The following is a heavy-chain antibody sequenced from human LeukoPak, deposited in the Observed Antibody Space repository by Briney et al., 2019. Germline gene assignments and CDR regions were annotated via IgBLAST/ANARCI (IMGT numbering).Heavy chain of an antibody. D-gene: IGHD3-22*01. J-gene: IGHJ4*02. CDR3: ARPDSSGYYGFDY. Sequence: SETLSLPCTVSGGSNNRSSLLWGWDRPPPRQVPEVIGSIYYSGSTYYNPSLKSRVTISVDTSKNQFSLKLSSVTAADTAVYYCARPDSSGYYGFDYWGQGTLVTVSS. CDR2: IYYSGST. CDR1: GGSNNRSSLL. V-gene: IGHV4-39*01.